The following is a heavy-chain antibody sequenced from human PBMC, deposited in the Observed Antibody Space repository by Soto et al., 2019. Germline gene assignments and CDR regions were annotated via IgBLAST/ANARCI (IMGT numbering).Heavy chain of an antibody. D-gene: IGHD5-12*01. V-gene: IGHV4-59*01. CDR3: ARDGPGYSGYDKLVSGTYYYYGMDV. CDR1: GGSISSYY. J-gene: IGHJ6*02. CDR2: IYYSGST. Sequence: ETLSLTCTVSGGSISSYYWSWIRQPPGKGLEWIGYIYYSGSTNYNPSLRSRVTISVDTSKNQFSLKLSSVTAADTAVYYCARDGPGYSGYDKLVSGTYYYYGMDVWGQGTTVTVSS.